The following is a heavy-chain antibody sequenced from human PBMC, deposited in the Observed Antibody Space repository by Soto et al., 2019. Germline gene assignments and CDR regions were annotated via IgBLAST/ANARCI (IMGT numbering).Heavy chain of an antibody. J-gene: IGHJ3*02. CDR2: ISAYNGNT. D-gene: IGHD3-16*01. Sequence: ASVKVSCKASGYTFTSYGISWVRQAPGQGLEWMGWISAYNGNTNYAQKLQGRVTMTTDTSTNTAYMELSSLRSEDTAIYFCVREGYTFGPGAERGGFAIWAQGAMVTVS. CDR3: VREGYTFGPGAERGGFAI. V-gene: IGHV1-18*01. CDR1: GYTFTSYG.